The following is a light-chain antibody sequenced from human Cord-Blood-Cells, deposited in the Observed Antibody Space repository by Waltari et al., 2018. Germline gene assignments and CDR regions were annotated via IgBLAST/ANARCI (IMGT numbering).Light chain of an antibody. J-gene: IGLJ1*01. CDR1: SSDSGGYTY. CDR2: DVS. Sequence: QFALTLPASVTGSPGQAMTLSGPGSSSDSGGYTYVSWYQQHPGKAPNLMIYDVSNRPSGVSNRFSGSKSGNTASLTISGLQAEDEADYYCSSYTSSSTYVFGTGTKVTVL. CDR3: SSYTSSSTYV. V-gene: IGLV2-14*01.